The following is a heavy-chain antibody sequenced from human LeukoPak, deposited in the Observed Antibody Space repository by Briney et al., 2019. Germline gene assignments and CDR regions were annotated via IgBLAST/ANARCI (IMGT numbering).Heavy chain of an antibody. Sequence: GGSLRLSCAASGFTFSSYAMSWIRQAPGKGLEWVSAISGSGGSTYYADSVKGRFTISRDNSKNTLYLQMNSLRAEDTAVYYCAKDGFQYCSGGSCFYYFDYWGQGTLVTVSS. D-gene: IGHD2-15*01. CDR2: ISGSGGST. V-gene: IGHV3-23*01. J-gene: IGHJ4*02. CDR3: AKDGFQYCSGGSCFYYFDY. CDR1: GFTFSSYA.